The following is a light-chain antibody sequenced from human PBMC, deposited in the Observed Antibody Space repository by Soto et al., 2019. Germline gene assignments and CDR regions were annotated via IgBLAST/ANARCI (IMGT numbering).Light chain of an antibody. V-gene: IGLV2-14*01. CDR2: EVS. Sequence: QSALTQPASVSGSPGQSITISCTGTNSDVGGYNYVSWYQQHPGKAPKLMIYEVSNRLSGVSNRFSGSKSGNTASLTISGLQAEDEADYYCSSYTSSSTPYVVFGGGTKLTVL. J-gene: IGLJ2*01. CDR3: SSYTSSSTPYVV. CDR1: NSDVGGYNY.